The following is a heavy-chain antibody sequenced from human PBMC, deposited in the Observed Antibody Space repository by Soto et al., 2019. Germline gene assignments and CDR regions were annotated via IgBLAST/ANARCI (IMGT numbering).Heavy chain of an antibody. J-gene: IGHJ4*02. CDR2: IFHDGTA. CDR1: GFSISSGNW. D-gene: IGHD3-10*01. CDR3: ARLVYDTRLNYMYFDF. V-gene: IGHV4-4*01. Sequence: PXETLSLTCAVAGFSISSGNWWTWVRQSPRRGLEYIGEIFHDGTANYYPSFERRVAISVDTSKNQFSLKLTSVTAADTAIYFCARLVYDTRLNYMYFDFWGQGTLVTVSS.